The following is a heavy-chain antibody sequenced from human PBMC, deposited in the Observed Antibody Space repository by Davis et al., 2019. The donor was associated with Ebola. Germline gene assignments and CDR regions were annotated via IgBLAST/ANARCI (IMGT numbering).Heavy chain of an antibody. Sequence: GESLKISCAASGFTFSSYWMSWVRQAPGKGLEWLANIKEDGSEKYYVDSVKGRFTISRDNAKNSLYLQMNSLTVEDTAIYYCARASGGYDPWGQGTLVTVTS. V-gene: IGHV3-7*04. CDR1: GFTFSSYW. J-gene: IGHJ5*02. CDR3: ARASGGYDP. D-gene: IGHD2-8*02. CDR2: IKEDGSEK.